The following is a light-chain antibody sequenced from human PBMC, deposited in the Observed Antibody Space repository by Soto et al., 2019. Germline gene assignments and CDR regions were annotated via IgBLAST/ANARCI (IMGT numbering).Light chain of an antibody. CDR1: SSDVGGYNY. CDR2: DVS. Sequence: QSALTQPASVSGSPGQAITISCTGTSSDVGGYNYVSWYQHHPGKVPKLIIYDVSHRPSGVSNRFSGSKSGNTASLTISGLQNEDEADYYCSSYTSSSTYVFGIGTKLTVL. CDR3: SSYTSSSTYV. V-gene: IGLV2-14*03. J-gene: IGLJ1*01.